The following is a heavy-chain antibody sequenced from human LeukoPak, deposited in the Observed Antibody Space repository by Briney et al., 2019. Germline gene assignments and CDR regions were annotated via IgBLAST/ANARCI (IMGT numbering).Heavy chain of an antibody. Sequence: PSETLSLTCAVSTDSFSSHFWTWIRQSPGKGLEWIGYISYIGSTNYNPSLKSRVTISIDTSKNQFFLKLRSVTAADTAVYYCARDLVTVIKGFDVWGQGTMVSVSS. D-gene: IGHD4-17*01. CDR1: TDSFSSHF. V-gene: IGHV4-59*11. CDR2: ISYIGST. J-gene: IGHJ3*01. CDR3: ARDLVTVIKGFDV.